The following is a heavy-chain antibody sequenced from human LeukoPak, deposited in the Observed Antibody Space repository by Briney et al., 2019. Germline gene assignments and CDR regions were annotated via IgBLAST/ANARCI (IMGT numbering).Heavy chain of an antibody. D-gene: IGHD2-15*01. CDR1: GGSISSSSYY. J-gene: IGHJ4*02. Sequence: SETLSLTCTVSGGSISSSSYYWSWIRQPPGKGLEWIGYIDYRGTTNYNPSLKSRVTISVDPSKSQFSLRLSSVTAADTAVYYCARGWGYCSGGNCYFTYFDYWGQGALVTVSS. V-gene: IGHV4-61*01. CDR3: ARGWGYCSGGNCYFTYFDY. CDR2: IDYRGTT.